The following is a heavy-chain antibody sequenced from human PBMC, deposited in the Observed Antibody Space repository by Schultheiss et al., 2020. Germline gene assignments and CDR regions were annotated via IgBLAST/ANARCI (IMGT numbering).Heavy chain of an antibody. J-gene: IGHJ4*02. V-gene: IGHV3-53*01. CDR2: LYSAGTT. Sequence: GGSLRLSCAASGFTVSSSYMSWVRQAPGKGLEWVSVLYSAGTTYYADSVKGRFTISRDNSKNTLYLQMNSLRAEDTAMYYCARENEYCSSTSCYRNYYFDYWGQGTLVTVSS. CDR3: ARENEYCSSTSCYRNYYFDY. D-gene: IGHD2-2*02. CDR1: GFTVSSSY.